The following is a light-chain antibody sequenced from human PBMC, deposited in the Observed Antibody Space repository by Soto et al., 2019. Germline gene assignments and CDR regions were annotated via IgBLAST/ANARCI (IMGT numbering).Light chain of an antibody. CDR2: HAS. CDR3: QQYNNWPPYT. Sequence: EIVMTQSPATLSVSPGERATLSCRASQSVGSDLAWYQQKPGQAPRLLIYHASTRASGIPVRFSGSGSGTEFTLTISSLQSEDSAVYYCQQYNNWPPYTFGQGTKVDIK. J-gene: IGKJ2*01. V-gene: IGKV3-15*01. CDR1: QSVGSD.